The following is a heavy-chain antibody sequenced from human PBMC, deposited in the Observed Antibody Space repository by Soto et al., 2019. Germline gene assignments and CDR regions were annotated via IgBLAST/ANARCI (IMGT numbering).Heavy chain of an antibody. Sequence: GGSLRLSCAASGFTFSSYGMHWVRQAPGKGLEWVAVISYDGSNKYYADSVKGRFTISRDNSKNTLYLQMNSLRAEDTALYYFSKFLYFDFWSGYYYYYYYMDVWGKVTTVTVSS. D-gene: IGHD3-3*01. CDR3: SKFLYFDFWSGYYYYYYYMDV. CDR2: ISYDGSNK. CDR1: GFTFSSYG. V-gene: IGHV3-30*18. J-gene: IGHJ6*03.